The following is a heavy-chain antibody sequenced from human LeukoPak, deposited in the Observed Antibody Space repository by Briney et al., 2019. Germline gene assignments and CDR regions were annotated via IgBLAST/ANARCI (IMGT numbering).Heavy chain of an antibody. CDR1: GFTFSSYW. CDR3: AKDLMRDRWFGES. J-gene: IGHJ5*02. D-gene: IGHD3-10*01. CDR2: IRYDGNDK. Sequence: GGSLRLSCAASGFTFSSYWMHWVRQAPGKGLEWVAFIRYDGNDKYYADSVKGRFTISRDNSKNTLYLQMNSLRAEDTAVYYCAKDLMRDRWFGESWGQGTLVTVSS. V-gene: IGHV3-30*02.